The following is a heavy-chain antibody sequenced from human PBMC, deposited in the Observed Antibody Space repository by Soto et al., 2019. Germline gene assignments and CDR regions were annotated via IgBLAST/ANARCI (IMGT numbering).Heavy chain of an antibody. CDR2: FDPEDGET. D-gene: IGHD1-26*01. Sequence: ASVKVSCKASGGTFSSYAISWVRQAPGKGLEWMGGFDPEDGETIYAQKFQGRVTMTEDTSTDTAYMELSSLRSEDTAVYYCATDRVVGARGGDYWGQGTLVTVSS. CDR1: GGTFSSYA. V-gene: IGHV1-24*01. CDR3: ATDRVVGARGGDY. J-gene: IGHJ4*02.